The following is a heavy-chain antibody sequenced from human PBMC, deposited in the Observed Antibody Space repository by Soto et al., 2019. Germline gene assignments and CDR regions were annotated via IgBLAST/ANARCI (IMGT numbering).Heavy chain of an antibody. CDR2: ISSSGTTI. CDR1: GFTFSSYS. J-gene: IGHJ4*02. Sequence: GGSLRLSCEASGFTFSSYSMNWVRQAPGKGLEWVSYISSSGTTIYYADSVKGRFTISRDNAKNSLSLQMNSLRDEDTAVYYCAKDSVRVGDASPRYWGQGTLVTAPQ. D-gene: IGHD3-10*01. CDR3: AKDSVRVGDASPRY. V-gene: IGHV3-48*02.